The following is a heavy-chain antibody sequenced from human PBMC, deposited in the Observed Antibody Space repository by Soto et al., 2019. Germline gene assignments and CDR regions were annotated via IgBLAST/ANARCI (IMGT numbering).Heavy chain of an antibody. CDR2: IGAGDGKT. D-gene: IGHD3-22*01. CDR3: VRDYASDSGVHLDF. V-gene: IGHV1-3*01. CDR1: GYRFTHYV. Sequence: QVQLVQSGTEVKKPGASVKVSCKASGYRFTHYVIHWVRQAPGQRLEWLGWIGAGDGKTYYSQNFQGRVTLTKDTTESTAYMELSSLISEDTAVYYCVRDYASDSGVHLDFWGQGTLVTVSS. J-gene: IGHJ4*02.